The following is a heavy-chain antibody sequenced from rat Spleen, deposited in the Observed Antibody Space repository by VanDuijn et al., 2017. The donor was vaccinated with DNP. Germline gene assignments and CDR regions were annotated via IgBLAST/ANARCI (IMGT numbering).Heavy chain of an antibody. CDR1: GFTFNNYW. V-gene: IGHV5-19*01. J-gene: IGHJ2*01. Sequence: EVQLVESGGGLVQPGRSLKLSCVASGFTFNNYWMTWIRQVPAKGLEWVASISPRGISTFYRDSVKGRFTISRDNAENTLYLQMYSLRSEDMATYYCVRWDYGIYGFDYWGQGVMVTVSS. CDR2: ISPRGIST. D-gene: IGHD1-11*01. CDR3: VRWDYGIYGFDY.